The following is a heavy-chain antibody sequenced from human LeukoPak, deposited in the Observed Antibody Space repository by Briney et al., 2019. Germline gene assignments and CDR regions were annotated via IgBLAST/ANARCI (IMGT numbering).Heavy chain of an antibody. V-gene: IGHV3-23*01. CDR2: ISGSGGNT. Sequence: GGSLRLSCAASGFTFSNYAMAWVRQAPGKGLEWVSGISGSGGNTYHADSVKGRFTISRDNSKNTLYLQMNSLRAEDTAVYYCASLPFHGMDVWGQGTTVTVSS. CDR3: ASLPFHGMDV. CDR1: GFTFSNYA. J-gene: IGHJ6*02.